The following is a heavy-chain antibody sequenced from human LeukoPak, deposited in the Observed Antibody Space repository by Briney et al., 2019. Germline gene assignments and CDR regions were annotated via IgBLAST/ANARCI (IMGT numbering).Heavy chain of an antibody. Sequence: SETLSLTCAVYGGPFSGYYWSWIRQPTGKGLEWIGEINHSGSTNYNLSLKSRVTISVDTSKNQFSLKLSSVTAADTAVYYCARGPGYRRIAARYWFDRWGQGTLVTVSS. J-gene: IGHJ5*02. CDR2: INHSGST. D-gene: IGHD6-6*01. CDR3: ARGPGYRRIAARYWFDR. V-gene: IGHV4-34*01. CDR1: GGPFSGYY.